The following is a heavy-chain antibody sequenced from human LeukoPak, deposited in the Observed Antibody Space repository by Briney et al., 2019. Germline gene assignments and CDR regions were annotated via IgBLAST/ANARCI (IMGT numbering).Heavy chain of an antibody. J-gene: IGHJ3*02. CDR1: GGSISSYY. V-gene: IGHV4-59*01. CDR3: AGTLEDAFDI. D-gene: IGHD1-1*01. CDR2: IYYSGST. Sequence: SETLSLTCTVSGGSISSYYWSWIRQPPGKGLEWIGYIYYSGSTNYNPSLKSRVTISVDTSKNQFSLKLSSVTAADTAVYYCAGTLEDAFDIWGQGTMVTVSS.